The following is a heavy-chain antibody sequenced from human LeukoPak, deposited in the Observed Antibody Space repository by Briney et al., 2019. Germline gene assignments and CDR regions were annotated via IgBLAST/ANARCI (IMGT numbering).Heavy chain of an antibody. CDR3: TRDLNAVTLIGSSY. J-gene: IGHJ4*02. CDR2: IKSDGSRT. D-gene: IGHD4-11*01. Sequence: GGSLRLSCAASGFTFSNYWMHWVRQAPGKGLVWVSRIKSDGSRTDYADSVKGRFTISRDNSKNTLYLQMNSLKTEDTAVYYCTRDLNAVTLIGSSYWGQGTLVTVSS. V-gene: IGHV3-74*01. CDR1: GFTFSNYW.